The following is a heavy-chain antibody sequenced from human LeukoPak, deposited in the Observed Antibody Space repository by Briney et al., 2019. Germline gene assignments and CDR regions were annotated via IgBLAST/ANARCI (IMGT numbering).Heavy chain of an antibody. CDR3: VRDPTRAECSDGSCYLDY. CDR2: IKQDGSEK. J-gene: IGHJ4*02. D-gene: IGHD2-15*01. CDR1: GFTFSTYW. Sequence: GGSLRLSCAASGFTFSTYWMSWVRQAPGKGLEWVANIKQDGSEKYYVDSVKGRFTISRDNGKNSLYLQMNSLRAEDTAVYYCVRDPTRAECSDGSCYLDYWGQGTLVSVSS. V-gene: IGHV3-7*03.